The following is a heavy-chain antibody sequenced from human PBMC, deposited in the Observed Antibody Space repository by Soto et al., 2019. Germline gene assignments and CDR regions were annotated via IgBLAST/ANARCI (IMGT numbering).Heavy chain of an antibody. CDR1: GFTFSSYA. Sequence: PGGSLRLSCAASGFTFSSYAMSWVRQAPGKGLEWVSAISGSGGSTYYADSVKGRFTISRDNSKNTLYLQMNSLRAEDTAVYYCAKCFLEVVVPAADNWFDPWGQETLVTVSS. CDR3: AKCFLEVVVPAADNWFDP. V-gene: IGHV3-23*01. CDR2: ISGSGGST. J-gene: IGHJ5*02. D-gene: IGHD2-2*01.